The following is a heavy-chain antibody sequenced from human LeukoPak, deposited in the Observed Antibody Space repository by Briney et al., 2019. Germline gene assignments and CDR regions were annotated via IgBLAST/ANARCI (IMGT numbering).Heavy chain of an antibody. D-gene: IGHD4-17*01. CDR3: ARTDYGDYLRLSRFDP. J-gene: IGHJ5*02. CDR2: IYHSGST. V-gene: IGHV4-4*07. Sequence: SENLSLTCTVSGGSISSYYWSWIRQPAGKGLEWIGGIYHSGSTNYNPSLKSRVTISVDTSKNQFSLKLSSVTAADTAVYYCARTDYGDYLRLSRFDPWGQGTLVTVSS. CDR1: GGSISSYY.